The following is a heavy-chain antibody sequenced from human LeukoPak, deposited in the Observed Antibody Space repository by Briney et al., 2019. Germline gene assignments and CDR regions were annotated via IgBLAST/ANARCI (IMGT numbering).Heavy chain of an antibody. Sequence: GESLKISCKGSGYSFTSYWIGWVRQMPGKGLECMGTIYPDDSDTRYSPSFQGQVTISADNSISTAYLQWSSLKASDTAMYYCASRIAAAGTGAFDIWGQGTMVTVSS. CDR2: IYPDDSDT. J-gene: IGHJ3*02. D-gene: IGHD6-13*01. CDR1: GYSFTSYW. V-gene: IGHV5-51*01. CDR3: ASRIAAAGTGAFDI.